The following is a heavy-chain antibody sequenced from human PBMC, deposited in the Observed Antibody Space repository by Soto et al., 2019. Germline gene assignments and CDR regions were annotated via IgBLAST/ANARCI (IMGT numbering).Heavy chain of an antibody. Sequence: GASVKVSCKASGGTFSSYTISWVRQAPGQGLEWMGRIIPILGIANYAQKFQGRVTITADKSTSTAYMELSSLRSEDTAVYYCARGRTPGIAAAGTYYHYYMDVWGTGTTVTVFS. D-gene: IGHD6-13*01. CDR3: ARGRTPGIAAAGTYYHYYMDV. CDR1: GGTFSSYT. J-gene: IGHJ6*03. V-gene: IGHV1-69*02. CDR2: IIPILGIA.